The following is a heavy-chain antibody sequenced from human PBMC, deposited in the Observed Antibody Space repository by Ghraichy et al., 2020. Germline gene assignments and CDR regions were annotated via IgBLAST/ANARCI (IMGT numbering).Heavy chain of an antibody. CDR1: GFTFSSYA. CDR2: ISYDGSNK. D-gene: IGHD2-21*02. CDR3: ARDHEGGAYCGGDCYSFGY. V-gene: IGHV3-30*04. J-gene: IGHJ4*02. Sequence: GESLNISCAASGFTFSSYAMHWVRQAPGKGLEWVAVISYDGSNKYYVDSVKGRFTISRDNSKNTLYLQMNSLRAEDTAVYYCARDHEGGAYCGGDCYSFGYWGQGTLVTVSS.